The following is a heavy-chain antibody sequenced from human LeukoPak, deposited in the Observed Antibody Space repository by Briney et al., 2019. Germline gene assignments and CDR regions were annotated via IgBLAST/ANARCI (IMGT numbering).Heavy chain of an antibody. CDR3: ARADFGRGVAFDI. CDR1: GYTFTGYY. Sequence: ASVKVSCKASGYTFTGYYMHWVRQAPGQGLEWMGWINPNSGGTNYAQKFQGRVTMTRDTSISTAYMELSRLRSDDTAVYYCARADFGRGVAFDIWGQGTMVTVSS. D-gene: IGHD3-10*01. CDR2: INPNSGGT. J-gene: IGHJ3*02. V-gene: IGHV1-2*02.